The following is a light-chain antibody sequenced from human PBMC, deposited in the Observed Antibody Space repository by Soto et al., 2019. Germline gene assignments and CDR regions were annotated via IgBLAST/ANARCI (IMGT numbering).Light chain of an antibody. CDR2: GQN. V-gene: IGLV1-40*01. CDR3: AAWDDSLSGFV. J-gene: IGLJ1*01. Sequence: QSVLTQPPSVSGAPGQGIYISCTGSSSNIGAGSDVYWYHHLPGTAPKLLIYGQNNRPSGVPDRFSGSKSGTSASLAISGLRSEDEADYYCAAWDDSLSGFVFGTGTKLTVL. CDR1: SSNIGAGSD.